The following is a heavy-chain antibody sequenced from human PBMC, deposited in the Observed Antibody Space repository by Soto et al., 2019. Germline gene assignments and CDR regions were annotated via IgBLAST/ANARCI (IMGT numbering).Heavy chain of an antibody. V-gene: IGHV3-23*01. Sequence: PGGSLSLSCAASGFTFSSYAMSWVRQAPGKGLEWVSAISGSGGSTYYADSVKGRFTISRDNSKNTLYLQMNSLRAEDTAVYYCARTRADDFWSGYYRTFDYWGQGTLVTVSS. J-gene: IGHJ4*02. CDR1: GFTFSSYA. CDR2: ISGSGGST. D-gene: IGHD3-3*01. CDR3: ARTRADDFWSGYYRTFDY.